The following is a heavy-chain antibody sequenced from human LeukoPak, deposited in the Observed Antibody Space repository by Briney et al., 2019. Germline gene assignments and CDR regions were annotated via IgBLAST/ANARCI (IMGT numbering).Heavy chain of an antibody. V-gene: IGHV4-30-2*01. CDR3: AGYAPGYSSSWYGVEAFDI. Sequence: SQTLSLTCAVSGGSISSGGYSWSWIRQPPGKGLEWIGYIYHSGSTYYNPSLKSRVTISVDTSKNQFSLELSSVTAADTAVYYCAGYAPGYSSSWYGVEAFDIWGQGTMVTVSS. J-gene: IGHJ3*02. CDR1: GGSISSGGYS. D-gene: IGHD6-13*01. CDR2: IYHSGST.